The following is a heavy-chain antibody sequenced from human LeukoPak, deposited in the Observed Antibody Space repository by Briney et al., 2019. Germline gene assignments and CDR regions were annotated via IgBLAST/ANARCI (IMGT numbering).Heavy chain of an antibody. J-gene: IGHJ4*02. CDR2: MNQDGSKK. Sequence: GGSLRLSCVASEFTLSTYWMSWVRQAPGTGLEWVANMNQDGSKKYYVDSVKGRFTISRDDAKNSLYLQMNGLEVEDTAVYYCARDLSSRDAYWGQGTLVTVSS. CDR1: EFTLSTYW. V-gene: IGHV3-7*03. D-gene: IGHD6-13*01. CDR3: ARDLSSRDAY.